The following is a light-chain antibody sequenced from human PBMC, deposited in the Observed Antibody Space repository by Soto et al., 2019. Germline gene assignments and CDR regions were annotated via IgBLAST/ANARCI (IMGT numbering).Light chain of an antibody. CDR2: EVS. V-gene: IGKV2-30*01. J-gene: IGKJ5*01. CDR1: QSLVYSDGNTY. CDR3: TRGTQWSRT. Sequence: DVVMTQSPLSLPVTLGQPASISCRSSQSLVYSDGNTYLRWFQQRPGQSPKRLIYEVSNRDSGVPGRFRGSGSGTPFTPKISGAEADDVEVYYCTRGTQWSRTFGQGKTLESK.